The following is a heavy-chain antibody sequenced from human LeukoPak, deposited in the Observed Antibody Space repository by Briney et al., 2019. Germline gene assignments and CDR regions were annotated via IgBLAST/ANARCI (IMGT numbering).Heavy chain of an antibody. Sequence: GRSLRLSCAASGFSFSSYGMHWVRQAPGKGLEWVAVIWYDGSNKYYADSMKGRFTISRDNSKNTLYLQMNSLRAEDTAVYYCAREVCGGDCPFDYWGQGTLVTVSS. V-gene: IGHV3-33*01. CDR1: GFSFSSYG. CDR3: AREVCGGDCPFDY. CDR2: IWYDGSNK. J-gene: IGHJ4*02. D-gene: IGHD2-21*02.